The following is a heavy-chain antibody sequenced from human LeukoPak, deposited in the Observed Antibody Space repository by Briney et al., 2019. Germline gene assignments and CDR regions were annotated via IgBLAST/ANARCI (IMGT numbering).Heavy chain of an antibody. CDR2: IWYDGGNK. CDR1: GFTFSSYG. V-gene: IGHV3-33*01. D-gene: IGHD3-22*01. CDR3: ARAEYYYDSSDYFDY. J-gene: IGHJ4*02. Sequence: GGSLRLSCAASGFTFSSYGMHWVRQAPGKGLEWAAVIWYDGGNKYYADSVKGRFTISRDNSKNTLYLQMNSLRAEDTAVYYCARAEYYYDSSDYFDYWGQGTLVTVSS.